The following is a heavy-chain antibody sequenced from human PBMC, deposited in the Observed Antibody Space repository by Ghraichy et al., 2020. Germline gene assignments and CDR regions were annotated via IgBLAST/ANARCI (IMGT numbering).Heavy chain of an antibody. CDR2: INEDGSRS. V-gene: IGHV3-7*04. J-gene: IGHJ4*02. Sequence: GGSLRLSCAASGFTFTNYWMSWVRRAPGKGLQWVANINEDGSRSYFGGSVKGRFTISRDNARNSVYLQMNSLRAEDTVVYYCTRVRGSYDVSEYWGQGTLVTVSS. CDR3: TRVRGSYDVSEY. D-gene: IGHD3-3*01. CDR1: GFTFTNYW.